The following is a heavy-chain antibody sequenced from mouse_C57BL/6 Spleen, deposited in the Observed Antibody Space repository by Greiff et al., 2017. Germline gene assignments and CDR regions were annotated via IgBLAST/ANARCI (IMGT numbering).Heavy chain of an antibody. CDR3: ARGKGDSNYEDWYFDV. D-gene: IGHD2-5*01. Sequence: QVQLQQSGAELAKPGASVKLSCKASGYTFTSYWMHWVKQRPGQGLEWIGYINPSSGYTKYNQKFKDKATLTADKSSRTAYMQLSSLTYEDSAVYYCARGKGDSNYEDWYFDVWGTGTTVTVSS. CDR2: INPSSGYT. V-gene: IGHV1-7*01. J-gene: IGHJ1*03. CDR1: GYTFTSYW.